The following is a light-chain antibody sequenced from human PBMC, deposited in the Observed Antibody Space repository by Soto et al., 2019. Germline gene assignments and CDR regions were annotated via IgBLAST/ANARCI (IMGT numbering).Light chain of an antibody. V-gene: IGKV3-20*01. J-gene: IGKJ5*01. Sequence: EVVLTHSQGTLSLSPGERATLSCSASQSVSSRLAWYQQKPGQAPRLLIYGASSRATGIPDRFSGSGSGTDFTLTISRLEPEDFAVYYCQQYGSSLSTFGQGTRLEIK. CDR3: QQYGSSLST. CDR2: GAS. CDR1: QSVSSR.